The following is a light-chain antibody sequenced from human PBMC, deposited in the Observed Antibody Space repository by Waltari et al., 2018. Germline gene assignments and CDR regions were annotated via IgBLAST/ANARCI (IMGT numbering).Light chain of an antibody. V-gene: IGKV1-8*01. CDR2: AAS. J-gene: IGKJ1*01. CDR3: QQYYNYPWT. Sequence: IRMTQSPSSLSASTGDRVTITCRASQGISSYLAWYQQKPEKPPKLLIYAASTLQSGVPSRFSGSGSGTDFTLTISCLQSEDFATYYCQQYYNYPWTFGQGTKVEIK. CDR1: QGISSY.